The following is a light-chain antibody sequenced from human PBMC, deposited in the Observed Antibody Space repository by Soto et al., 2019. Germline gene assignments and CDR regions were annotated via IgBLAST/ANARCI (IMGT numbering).Light chain of an antibody. V-gene: IGLV1-40*01. CDR3: QSYDSSLSGVA. Sequence: QSVLTQPPSVSGAPGQRVTISCTGSSSSIGAGYDVHWYQQLPGTAPKLLIYGNSNRPSGVPDRFSGSKSGTSASLAITGLQAEDEAHYYCQSYDSSLSGVAFGGGTKLTVL. CDR1: SSSIGAGYD. CDR2: GNS. J-gene: IGLJ2*01.